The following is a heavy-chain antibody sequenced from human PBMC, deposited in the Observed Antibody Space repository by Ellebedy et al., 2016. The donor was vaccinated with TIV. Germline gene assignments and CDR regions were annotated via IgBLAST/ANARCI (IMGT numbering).Heavy chain of an antibody. D-gene: IGHD6-6*01. CDR2: ITGRGDST. Sequence: GESLKISCAASGFTFSSYAMSWVRQAPGKGLEWVSSITGRGDSTYYADSVKGRFTISRDNSKNTLYLQMNSLRAEDTAVYYCAKDQYSSSSGYYYGMDVWGQGTTVTVS. CDR1: GFTFSSYA. V-gene: IGHV3-23*01. CDR3: AKDQYSSSSGYYYGMDV. J-gene: IGHJ6*02.